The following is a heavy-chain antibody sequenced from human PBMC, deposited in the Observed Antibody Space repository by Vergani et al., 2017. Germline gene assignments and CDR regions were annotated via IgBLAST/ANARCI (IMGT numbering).Heavy chain of an antibody. CDR3: ARDNLGYCSGDRCYAVEYFQH. CDR1: GFSLRSGSYY. CDR2: IYSSGSA. V-gene: IGHV4-61*02. Sequence: ESGPALVRPTQTLTLTCTFSGFSLRSGSYYWNWIRQPAEKGLDWIGRIYSSGSANYNPSLESRVTISVDTSKNQFSLRLSSVTAADTAVYYCARDNLGYCSGDRCYAVEYFQHWGQGTLVTVSS. D-gene: IGHD2-15*01. J-gene: IGHJ1*01.